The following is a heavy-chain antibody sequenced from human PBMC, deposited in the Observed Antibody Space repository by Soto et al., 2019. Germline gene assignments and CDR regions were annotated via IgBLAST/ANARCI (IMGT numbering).Heavy chain of an antibody. D-gene: IGHD2-2*01. J-gene: IGHJ4*02. CDR2: ITDSGSDT. Sequence: EVQVLESGGGLVQPGGSLRLSCAASGFTFNNYAMGWVRQAPGKGLEWVSAITDSGSDTYYVDSVKGRFTISRDNSQNTLYLQMNSLRAEDTAVYYCAKLGSSSWSPHYYFDYWGQGTLVTVSS. CDR1: GFTFNNYA. CDR3: AKLGSSSWSPHYYFDY. V-gene: IGHV3-23*01.